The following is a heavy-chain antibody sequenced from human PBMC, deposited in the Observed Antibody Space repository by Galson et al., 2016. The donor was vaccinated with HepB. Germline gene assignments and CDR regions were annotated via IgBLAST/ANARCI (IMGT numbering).Heavy chain of an antibody. Sequence: SVKVSCKASGYTFSSYAIAWVRQAPGQGLEWMGWISDYTGHKHYAQKFQGRLTLTMDTSTTTASMELKSLRLDDTAVYYCARDFGITGSITPFDYWGQGALVTVPS. CDR1: GYTFSSYA. J-gene: IGHJ4*02. V-gene: IGHV1-18*01. D-gene: IGHD3-10*01. CDR3: ARDFGITGSITPFDY. CDR2: ISDYTGHK.